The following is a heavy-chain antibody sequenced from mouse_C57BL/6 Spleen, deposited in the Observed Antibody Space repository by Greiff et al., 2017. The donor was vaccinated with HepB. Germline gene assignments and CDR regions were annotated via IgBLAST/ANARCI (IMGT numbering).Heavy chain of an antibody. J-gene: IGHJ2*01. CDR1: GYTFTSYW. CDR2: IYPGNSDT. D-gene: IGHD3-1*01. CDR3: TTGSGKYYFDY. V-gene: IGHV1-5*01. Sequence: VQLQQSGTVLARPGASVKMSCKTSGYTFTSYWMHWVKQRPGQGLEWIGAIYPGNSDTSYNQKFKGKAKLTAVTSASTAYMELSSLTNEDSAVFYCTTGSGKYYFDYWGQGTTLTVSS.